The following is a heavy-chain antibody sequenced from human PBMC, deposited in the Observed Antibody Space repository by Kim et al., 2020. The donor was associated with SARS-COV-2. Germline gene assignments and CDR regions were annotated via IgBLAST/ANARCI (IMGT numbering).Heavy chain of an antibody. D-gene: IGHD3-10*01. CDR1: GFTFSSYS. V-gene: IGHV3-21*04. Sequence: GGSLRLSCAASGFTFSSYSMNWVRQAPGKGLEWVSSISSSSSYIYYADSGKGRSTISRDNAKNSLYLQMNSLRAEDTAVYYWARAGRRMGSGSYFPLVLGLGYWGQETLVTVS. J-gene: IGHJ4*02. CDR3: ARAGRRMGSGSYFPLVLGLGY. CDR2: ISSSSSYI.